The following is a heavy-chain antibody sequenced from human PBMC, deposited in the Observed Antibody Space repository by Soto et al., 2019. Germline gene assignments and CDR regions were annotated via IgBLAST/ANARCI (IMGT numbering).Heavy chain of an antibody. CDR2: IKAKTDGGTI. CDR1: GFTFTYAW. Sequence: GGSLRLSCATSGFTFTYAWMSWVRQAPGKGLEWIGRIKAKTDGGTIDYAAPVKGRFTISRDDSKNTLYLQMNSLKTEDSGMYYCTTDGGYNFGYWFEPWGQGTQVTVSS. CDR3: TTDGGYNFGYWFEP. J-gene: IGHJ5*02. V-gene: IGHV3-15*01. D-gene: IGHD5-18*01.